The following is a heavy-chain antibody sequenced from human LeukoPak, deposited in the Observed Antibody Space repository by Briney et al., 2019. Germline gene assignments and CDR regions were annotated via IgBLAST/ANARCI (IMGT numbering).Heavy chain of an antibody. CDR2: IKSKTDGGTT. CDR3: TTREAGGHSSSWEASY. CDR1: GFTFSNAW. V-gene: IGHV3-15*01. J-gene: IGHJ4*02. D-gene: IGHD6-13*01. Sequence: PGGSLRLSCAASGFTFSNAWMSWVRQAPRKGLEWVGRIKSKTDGGTTDYAAPVKGRFTISRDDSKNTLYLQMNSLKTEDTAVYYCTTREAGGHSSSWEASYWGQGTLVTVSS.